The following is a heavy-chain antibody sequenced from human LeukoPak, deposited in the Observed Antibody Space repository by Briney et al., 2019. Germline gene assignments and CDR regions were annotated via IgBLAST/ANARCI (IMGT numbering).Heavy chain of an antibody. D-gene: IGHD5-24*01. V-gene: IGHV3-30*03. CDR1: GFTFSSYS. J-gene: IGHJ3*02. CDR3: ARAWWAMATIPDAFDI. Sequence: GGSLRLSCAASGFTFSSYSMNWVRQAPGKGLEWVAVISYDGSNKYYADSVKGRFTISRDNSKNTLYLQMNSLRAEDTAVYYCARAWWAMATIPDAFDIWGQGTMVTVSS. CDR2: ISYDGSNK.